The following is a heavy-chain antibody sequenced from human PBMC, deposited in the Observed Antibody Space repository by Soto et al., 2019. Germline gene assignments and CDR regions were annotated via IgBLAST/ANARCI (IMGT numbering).Heavy chain of an antibody. CDR3: ARGGLSRGNWFDP. V-gene: IGHV1-18*04. Sequence: DSVKVSCKASGYTFNTFGVTWVRQAPGQGLEWMGWINTSNGKTNYAPKFQGRVTLTIDTSTTTASMELRSLTSDDTAIYFCARGGLSRGNWFDPWGQGTLVTVSS. CDR2: INTSNGKT. CDR1: GYTFNTFG. D-gene: IGHD2-2*01. J-gene: IGHJ5*02.